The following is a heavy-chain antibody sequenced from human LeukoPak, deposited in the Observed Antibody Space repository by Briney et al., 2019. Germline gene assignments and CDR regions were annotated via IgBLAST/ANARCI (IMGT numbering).Heavy chain of an antibody. D-gene: IGHD5-18*01. CDR3: ARALSYSYGSMDF. Sequence: GGSLRLSCAASGFSFSSYSMNWVRQAPGKGLEWVSSISSGSKYIYNADSLKGRFTISRDNAKNSLYLQMNSLRAEDTAVYYCARALSYSYGSMDFWGQGTLVIVPS. CDR1: GFSFSSYS. V-gene: IGHV3-21*01. J-gene: IGHJ4*02. CDR2: ISSGSKYI.